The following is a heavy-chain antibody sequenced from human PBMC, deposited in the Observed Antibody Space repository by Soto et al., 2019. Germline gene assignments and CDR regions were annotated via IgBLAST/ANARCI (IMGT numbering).Heavy chain of an antibody. CDR1: GFTFSSYW. V-gene: IGHV3-74*01. CDR3: ARYSQYYYYYYGMDV. CDR2: INSDGSST. D-gene: IGHD5-12*01. Sequence: GGSLRLSCAASGFTFSSYWMHWVRQAPGKGLVWVSRINSDGSSTSYADSVKGRFTISRDNAKNTLYLQMNSLRAEDTAVYYCARYSQYYYYYYGMDVWGQGTTVTVSS. J-gene: IGHJ6*02.